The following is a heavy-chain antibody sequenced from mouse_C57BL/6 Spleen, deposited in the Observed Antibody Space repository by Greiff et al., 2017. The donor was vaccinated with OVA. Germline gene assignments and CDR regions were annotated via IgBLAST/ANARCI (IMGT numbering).Heavy chain of an antibody. J-gene: IGHJ2*01. CDR1: GFNIKDDY. CDR2: IDPENGDT. Sequence: EVQLQQSGAELVRPGASVKLSCTASGFNIKDDYMHWVKQRPEQGLEWIGWIDPENGDTEYASKFQGKATITADTSSNTAYLQLSSLTSGDTAVYYCTKYYGSRGYWGQGTTLTVSS. CDR3: TKYYGSRGY. V-gene: IGHV14-4*01. D-gene: IGHD1-1*01.